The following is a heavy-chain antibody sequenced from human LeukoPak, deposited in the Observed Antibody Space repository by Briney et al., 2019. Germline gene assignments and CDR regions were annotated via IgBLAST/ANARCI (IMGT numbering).Heavy chain of an antibody. Sequence: TSQTLSLTCTVSGGSISSGGYYWSWIRQHPGKGLEWIGYIYYSGSTYYNPSLKSRVTISVDTSKNQFSPKLSSVNAADPAVYYCARHRNYGDYSGFDYWGQGTLVTVSS. CDR2: IYYSGST. V-gene: IGHV4-31*03. D-gene: IGHD4-17*01. J-gene: IGHJ4*02. CDR3: ARHRNYGDYSGFDY. CDR1: GGSISSGGYY.